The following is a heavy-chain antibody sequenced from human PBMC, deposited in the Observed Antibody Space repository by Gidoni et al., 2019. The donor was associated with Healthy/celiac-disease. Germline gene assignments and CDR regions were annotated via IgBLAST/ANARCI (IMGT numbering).Heavy chain of an antibody. CDR3: ASCTTRTAAYYYGMDV. CDR1: GGTFSSYA. V-gene: IGHV1-69*06. CDR2: IIPIFGTA. Sequence: QVQLVQSGAEVKKPGSSVKVSCKASGGTFSSYAISWVRQAPGQGLEWMGGIIPIFGTANYAQKFQGRVTITADKSTSTAYMELSSLRSEDTAVYYCASCTTRTAAYYYGMDVWGQGTTVTVSS. J-gene: IGHJ6*02. D-gene: IGHD1-1*01.